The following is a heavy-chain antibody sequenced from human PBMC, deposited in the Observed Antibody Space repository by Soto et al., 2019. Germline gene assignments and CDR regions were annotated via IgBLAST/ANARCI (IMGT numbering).Heavy chain of an antibody. Sequence: GGSLRLSCAASGFTFSSYAMHWVRQAPGKGLEWVAVISYDGSNKYYAVSVKGRFTIPRDNSKNTLYLQMNSLRAEDTAVYYCARDGPNDSSGYYYFDYWGQGTLVTVSS. V-gene: IGHV3-30-3*01. D-gene: IGHD3-22*01. J-gene: IGHJ4*02. CDR1: GFTFSSYA. CDR3: ARDGPNDSSGYYYFDY. CDR2: ISYDGSNK.